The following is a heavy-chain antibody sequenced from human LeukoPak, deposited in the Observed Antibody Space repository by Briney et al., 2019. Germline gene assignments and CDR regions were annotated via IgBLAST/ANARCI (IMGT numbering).Heavy chain of an antibody. V-gene: IGHV3-23*01. CDR1: GFTFSSYA. D-gene: IGHD6-13*01. CDR2: ISGSGGST. J-gene: IGHJ3*02. Sequence: GGSLRLSCAASGFTFSSYAMSWVRQAPGKGLEWVSAISGSGGSTYYADSVKGRFTISRDNSKNTLYLQMNSLRAEDTAVYYCARAEQLVRAFDIWGQGTMVTVSS. CDR3: ARAEQLVRAFDI.